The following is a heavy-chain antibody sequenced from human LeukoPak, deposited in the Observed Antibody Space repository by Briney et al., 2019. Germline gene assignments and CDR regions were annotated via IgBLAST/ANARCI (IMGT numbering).Heavy chain of an antibody. CDR3: SRDGGEGGNSAFDI. V-gene: IGHV3-72*01. J-gene: IGHJ3*02. CDR1: GFTFSDYI. Sequence: GGSLRLSCAASGFTFSDYILDWLRQAPGKGLEWVGRIRRGANSYTTEYAASVKGRFTISRDDSKNSLYLHMNSLKPEDTAVYHCSRDGGEGGNSAFDIWGQGTMVTVSS. D-gene: IGHD3-16*01. CDR2: IRRGANSYTT.